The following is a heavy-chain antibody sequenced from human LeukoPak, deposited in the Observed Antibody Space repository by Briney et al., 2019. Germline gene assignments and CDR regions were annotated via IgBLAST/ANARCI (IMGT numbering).Heavy chain of an antibody. CDR2: ISSSSSYI. J-gene: IGHJ4*02. CDR3: ARGQWPDY. CDR1: GFTFSAYT. Sequence: PGGSLRLSCAASGFTFSAYTMNWIRQAPGKGLEWVSSISSSSSYIAYSDSVKGRFTISRDNAKSSLYLQMNSLRAEDTAVFYCARGQWPDYWGQGTLLIVSS. V-gene: IGHV3-21*01. D-gene: IGHD6-19*01.